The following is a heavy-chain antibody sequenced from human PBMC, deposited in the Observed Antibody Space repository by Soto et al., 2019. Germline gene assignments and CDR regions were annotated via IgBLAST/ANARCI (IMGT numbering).Heavy chain of an antibody. CDR1: GGTFSSYT. J-gene: IGHJ4*02. CDR2: IIPILGIA. Sequence: SVKVSCKASGGTFSSYTTSWVRQAPGQGLEWMGRIIPILGIANYAQKFQGRVTITADKSTSTAYMELSSLRSEDTAVYYCTSPGGELEPLTGWGQGTLVTVSS. CDR3: TSPGGELEPLTG. D-gene: IGHD1-1*01. V-gene: IGHV1-69*02.